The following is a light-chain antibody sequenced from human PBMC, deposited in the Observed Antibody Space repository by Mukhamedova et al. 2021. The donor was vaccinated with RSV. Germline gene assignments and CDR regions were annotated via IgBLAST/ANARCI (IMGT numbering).Light chain of an antibody. CDR2: TAS. V-gene: IGKV1-39*01. CDR3: QQSYSTPLT. Sequence: WYQRRVHGGAPKLLIYTASTLQSGFPSRISGSGSGTDFTLTITSLQAEDFAAYYCQQSYSTPLTFGGGTKVDIK. J-gene: IGKJ4*01.